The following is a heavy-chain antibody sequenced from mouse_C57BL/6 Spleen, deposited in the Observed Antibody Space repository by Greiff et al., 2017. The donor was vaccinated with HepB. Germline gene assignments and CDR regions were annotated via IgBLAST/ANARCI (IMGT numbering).Heavy chain of an antibody. Sequence: EVHLVESGGDLVKPGGSLKLSCAASGFTFSSYGMSWVRQTPDKRLEWVATISSGGSYTYYPDSVKGRFTISRDNAKNTLYLQMSSLKSEDTAMYYCARPPGVVKGYYWGQGTTLTVSS. J-gene: IGHJ2*01. V-gene: IGHV5-6*01. CDR1: GFTFSSYG. D-gene: IGHD1-1*01. CDR3: ARPPGVVKGYY. CDR2: ISSGGSYT.